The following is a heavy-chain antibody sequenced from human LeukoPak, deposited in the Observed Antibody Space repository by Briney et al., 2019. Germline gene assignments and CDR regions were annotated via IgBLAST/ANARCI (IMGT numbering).Heavy chain of an antibody. CDR1: GYTFTSYD. CDR2: MNPNSGNT. V-gene: IGHV1-8*01. Sequence: ASVKVSCKASGYTFTSYDINWVRQATGQGLERMRWMNPNSGNTGYAQEFQGRVTMTRNTSISTAYMELSSLRSEDTAVYYCARGLIAAAGIYFDYWGQGTLVTVSS. D-gene: IGHD6-13*01. CDR3: ARGLIAAAGIYFDY. J-gene: IGHJ4*02.